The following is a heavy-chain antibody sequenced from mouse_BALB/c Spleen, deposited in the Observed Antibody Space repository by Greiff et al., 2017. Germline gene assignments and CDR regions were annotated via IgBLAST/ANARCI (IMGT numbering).Heavy chain of an antibody. CDR2: INPSNGGT. V-gene: IGHV1S81*02. J-gene: IGHJ4*01. CDR1: GYTFTSYY. CDR3: TGGYYDYAMDY. Sequence: VQLQQPGAELVKPGASVKLSCKASGYTFTSYYMYWVKQRPGQGLEWIGGINPSNGGTNFNEKFKSKATLTVDKSSSTAYMQLSSLTSEDSAVYYCTGGYYDYAMDYWGQGTSVTVSS. D-gene: IGHD2-3*01.